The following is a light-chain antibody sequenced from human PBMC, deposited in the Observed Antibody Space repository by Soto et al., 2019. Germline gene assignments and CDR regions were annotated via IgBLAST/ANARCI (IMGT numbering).Light chain of an antibody. Sequence: MTQSPSSLSASVGERATLSCRASQSVSSNLAWYQQKPGQAPRLLIYGASTRATGIPARFSGSGSGTEFTLTISSLQSEDCAVYYCQQYNNWPPITFGQGTRLEI. V-gene: IGKV3-15*01. CDR3: QQYNNWPPIT. J-gene: IGKJ5*01. CDR1: QSVSSN. CDR2: GAS.